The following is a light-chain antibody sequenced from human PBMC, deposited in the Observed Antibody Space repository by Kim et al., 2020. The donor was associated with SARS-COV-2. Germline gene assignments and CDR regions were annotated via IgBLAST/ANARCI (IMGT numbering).Light chain of an antibody. V-gene: IGLV1-40*01. CDR1: SSNIGAGYD. J-gene: IGLJ3*02. CDR3: QSYDSSLSGWV. Sequence: QRVTISCTGSSSNIGAGYDVNWYQQLPGTAPRLLINGNTNRPSGVPDRFSGSKSGNSASLAITGLQAEDEADYYCQSYDSSLSGWVFGGGTKVTVL. CDR2: GNT.